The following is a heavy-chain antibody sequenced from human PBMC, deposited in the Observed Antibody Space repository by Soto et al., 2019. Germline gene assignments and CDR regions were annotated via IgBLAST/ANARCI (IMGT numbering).Heavy chain of an antibody. J-gene: IGHJ5*02. Sequence: GGSLRLSCAASGFTFSNYAMNWVRQAPGKGLEWISYITSTSDTMYYADSVQGRFTISRDNAKNSLYLQMNSLRDEDTAVYYCARSRITAIDAHFDWFDPWGQGTLVTVSS. V-gene: IGHV3-48*02. CDR3: ARSRITAIDAHFDWFDP. D-gene: IGHD3-16*01. CDR2: ITSTSDTM. CDR1: GFTFSNYA.